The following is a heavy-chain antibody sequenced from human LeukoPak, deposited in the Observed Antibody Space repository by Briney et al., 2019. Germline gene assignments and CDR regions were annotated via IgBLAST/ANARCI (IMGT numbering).Heavy chain of an antibody. CDR2: IYSGGST. J-gene: IGHJ3*02. CDR1: GFTVSSNY. V-gene: IGHV3-53*01. D-gene: IGHD3-22*01. CDR3: TRTTMIGYPAGAAFGI. Sequence: GGSLRLSCAASGFTVSSNYMSWVRQAPGKGLEWVSVIYSGGSTYYADSVKGRSTISRDNSKNTLYLQMNSLKTEDTAVYYCTRTTMIGYPAGAAFGIWGQGTMVTVSS.